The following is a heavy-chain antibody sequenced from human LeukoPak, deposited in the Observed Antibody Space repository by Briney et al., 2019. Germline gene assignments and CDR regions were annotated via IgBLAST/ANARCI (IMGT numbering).Heavy chain of an antibody. Sequence: SETLSLTCAVYGASFSGYYWSWIRQPPGKGLEWIGEINHSGSTNYNPSLKSRVTISVDTSKNQFSLKLSSVTAADTAVYYCARGTRGWYYFDYWGQGTLVTVSS. CDR3: ARGTRGWYYFDY. CDR1: GASFSGYY. V-gene: IGHV4-34*01. D-gene: IGHD6-19*01. CDR2: INHSGST. J-gene: IGHJ4*02.